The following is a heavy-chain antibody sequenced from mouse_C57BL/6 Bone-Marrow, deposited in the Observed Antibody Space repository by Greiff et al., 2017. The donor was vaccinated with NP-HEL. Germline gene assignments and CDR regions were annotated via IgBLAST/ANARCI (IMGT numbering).Heavy chain of an antibody. D-gene: IGHD1-1*01. Sequence: EVQGVESGGGLVQPKGSLKLSCAASGFSFNTYAMNWVRQAPGKGLEWVARIRSKSNTYATYYAASVYDRFTISMDDSESMVDLQMNNLRTEDTAMYYCVRQVVANYAMDYWGQGTSVTVSS. CDR1: GFSFNTYA. V-gene: IGHV10-1*01. CDR3: VRQVVANYAMDY. J-gene: IGHJ4*01. CDR2: IRSKSNTYAT.